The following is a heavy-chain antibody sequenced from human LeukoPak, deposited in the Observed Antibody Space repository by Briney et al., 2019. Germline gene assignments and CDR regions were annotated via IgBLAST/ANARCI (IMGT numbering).Heavy chain of an antibody. Sequence: PGGSLRLSCEASGFIITSHWMSWVRQAPGKRPEWVANIKQDGSDKYYLDSVKVRFTISRDNAKNSLYLQMNSLRDEDTAMYYCVRGGGTLDMWGQGTMVTVSS. CDR1: GFIITSHW. V-gene: IGHV3-7*01. D-gene: IGHD1-1*01. CDR3: VRGGGTLDM. CDR2: IKQDGSDK. J-gene: IGHJ3*02.